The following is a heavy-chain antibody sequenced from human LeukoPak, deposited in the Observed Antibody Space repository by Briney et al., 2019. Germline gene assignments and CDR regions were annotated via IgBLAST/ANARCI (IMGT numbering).Heavy chain of an antibody. J-gene: IGHJ4*02. CDR2: ISDSGSST. CDR1: GFTFSSYG. D-gene: IGHD5-24*01. V-gene: IGHV3-23*01. Sequence: PGGSLRLSCAVSGFTFSSYGMSWVRQAPGKGLEWVSVISDSGSSTNYADSVKGRLTVSRDNSKNTLYLQMNSLRAEDTAVYFCAKVGARWLHDYWGQGTLVTVSS. CDR3: AKVGARWLHDY.